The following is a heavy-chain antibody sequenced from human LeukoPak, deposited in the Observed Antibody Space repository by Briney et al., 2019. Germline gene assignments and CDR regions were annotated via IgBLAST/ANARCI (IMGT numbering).Heavy chain of an antibody. Sequence: GGSLRLSCAASGFTFSTYAMSWVRQAPGKGLEWVSAISGGGVSTYYADSVKGRFTISRDNDQGSLYLQMNSLKVEDTAVYYCARVTYGNSVDPLDLWGHGTPVTVSS. CDR2: ISGGGVST. J-gene: IGHJ5*02. CDR3: ARVTYGNSVDPLDL. V-gene: IGHV3-23*01. CDR1: GFTFSTYA. D-gene: IGHD1-1*01.